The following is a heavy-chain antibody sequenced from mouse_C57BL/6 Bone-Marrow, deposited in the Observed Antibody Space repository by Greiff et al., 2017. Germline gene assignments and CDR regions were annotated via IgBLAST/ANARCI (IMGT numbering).Heavy chain of an antibody. CDR3: SSLPVGYLYYFGY. D-gene: IGHD2-2*01. CDR1: GYTFTSYW. Sequence: QVQLQQPGAELVRPGTSVKLSCTASGYTFTSYWMHWVKQRPGPGLEWIGVIDPSDSYTNYNQKFKGKATLTVDTSSSTAYMQLSSLTSEDSAVYYCSSLPVGYLYYFGYWGQGTTLTVAT. J-gene: IGHJ2*01. CDR2: IDPSDSYT. V-gene: IGHV1-59*01.